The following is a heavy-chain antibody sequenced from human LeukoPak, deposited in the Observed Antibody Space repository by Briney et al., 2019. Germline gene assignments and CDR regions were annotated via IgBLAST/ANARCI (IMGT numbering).Heavy chain of an antibody. CDR2: ISYDGNNI. CDR3: VREDYNDSGWYFDL. Sequence: GRSLRLSCAASGFTFSTYALHWVRQAPGKGLEWVAVISYDGNNIYYVDSVKGRFTISRDNSKNTLYLQMNSLRAEDTAVYYCVREDYNDSGWYFDLWGRGTLVTVSS. CDR1: GFTFSTYA. D-gene: IGHD4-17*01. J-gene: IGHJ2*01. V-gene: IGHV3-30-3*01.